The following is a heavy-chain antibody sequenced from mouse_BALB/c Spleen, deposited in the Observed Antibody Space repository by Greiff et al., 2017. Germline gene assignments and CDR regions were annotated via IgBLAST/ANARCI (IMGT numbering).Heavy chain of an antibody. D-gene: IGHD1-2*01. CDR2: ISYDGSN. CDR1: GYSITSGYY. Sequence: EVQRVESGPGLVKPSQSLSLTCSVTGYSITSGYYWNWIRQFPGNKLEWMGYISYDGSNNYNPSLKNRISITRDTSKNQFFLKLNSVTTEDTAAYYCARFITTATSWYFDVWGAGTTVTVSS. J-gene: IGHJ1*01. CDR3: ARFITTATSWYFDV. V-gene: IGHV3-6*02.